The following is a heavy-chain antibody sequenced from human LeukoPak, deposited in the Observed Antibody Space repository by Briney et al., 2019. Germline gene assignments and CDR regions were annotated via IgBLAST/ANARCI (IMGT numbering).Heavy chain of an antibody. J-gene: IGHJ5*02. V-gene: IGHV3-48*01. D-gene: IGHD5-12*01. CDR1: GFTFSSYS. CDR2: IRSSSET. CDR3: ARDAGNSGYGCDL. Sequence: GGSLRLSCAASGFTFSSYSMNWVRQAPGKGLEWVSHIRSSSETFYADSVKGRFTISRDNARNSLYLQMDNLRGEDTAIYYCARDAGNSGYGCDLWGQGTLVTVSS.